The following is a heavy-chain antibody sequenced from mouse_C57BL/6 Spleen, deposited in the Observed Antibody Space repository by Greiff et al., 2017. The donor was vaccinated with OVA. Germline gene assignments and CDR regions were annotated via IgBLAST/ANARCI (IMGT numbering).Heavy chain of an antibody. CDR2: IYPGSGST. J-gene: IGHJ4*01. CDR1: CYTFTSYW. Sequence: QVQLQQSGAELVKPGASVKMSCKASCYTFTSYWITWVKQRPGQGLEWIGDIYPGSGSTNYNEKFKSKATLTVDTSSSTAYMQLSSLTAEDSAVYYCAGDYDGYAMDYWGQGTSVTVSS. D-gene: IGHD2-4*01. CDR3: AGDYDGYAMDY. V-gene: IGHV1-55*01.